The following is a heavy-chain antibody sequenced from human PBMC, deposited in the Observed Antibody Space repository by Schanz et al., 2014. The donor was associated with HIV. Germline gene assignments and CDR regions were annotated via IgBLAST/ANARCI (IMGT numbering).Heavy chain of an antibody. CDR3: AKDRNYYDSKYFGKGNYYYYYGMDV. V-gene: IGHV3-33*06. CDR1: GFTFSDYG. Sequence: QVQLVESGGGVVQPGRSLRLSCAASGFTFSDYGMHWVRQAPGKGLEWVAVIWNDGSNTFYADSVKGRFTISRDNSKNTLYLQLKSLRADDTAVYYCAKDRNYYDSKYFGKGNYYYYYGMDVWGQGTTVTVSS. J-gene: IGHJ6*02. CDR2: IWNDGSNT. D-gene: IGHD3-22*01.